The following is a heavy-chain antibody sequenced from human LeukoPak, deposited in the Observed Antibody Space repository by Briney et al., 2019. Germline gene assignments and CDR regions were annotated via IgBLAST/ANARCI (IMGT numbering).Heavy chain of an antibody. CDR2: IYSGGNT. D-gene: IGHD2/OR15-2a*01. Sequence: VGSRRLSCAASGFTVSRNNMNWVRQAPGKGLEWVSVIYSGGNTYYADSVKDRFTISRDKSKNTLYLQMSGLRTDDTAVYYCARDTENSTYGWGAFDIWAQGTMVTVSS. J-gene: IGHJ3*02. V-gene: IGHV3-66*01. CDR3: ARDTENSTYGWGAFDI. CDR1: GFTVSRNN.